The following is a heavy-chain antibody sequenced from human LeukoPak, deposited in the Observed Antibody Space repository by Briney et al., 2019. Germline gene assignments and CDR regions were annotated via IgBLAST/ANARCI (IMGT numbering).Heavy chain of an antibody. CDR2: VRPDGTEK. V-gene: IGHV3-7*03. Sequence: PGGSLRLSCAASGFTFSTYLMSWVRQAPGKGLEWVASVRPDGTEKTYVDSVKGRFTISRDNAKNSLYLQMNSLRAEDTAVYYCATSRASNHDCGQGTLVTVSS. J-gene: IGHJ4*02. CDR1: GFTFSTYL. CDR3: ATSRASNHD.